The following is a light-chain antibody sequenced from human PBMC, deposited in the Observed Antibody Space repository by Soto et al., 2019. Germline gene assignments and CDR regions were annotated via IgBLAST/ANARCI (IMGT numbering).Light chain of an antibody. CDR3: AAWDDSLNNYV. CDR2: KNH. J-gene: IGLJ1*01. Sequence: QPVLTQPPSASGTPGPRVTISCSGSTSNIGTNFVYWYQELPGTAPKLLIYKNHQRPSGVPDRFSGSKSGTSASLAVSGLRSEDEADYYCAAWDDSLNNYVFGTGTKLTVL. V-gene: IGLV1-47*01. CDR1: TSNIGTNF.